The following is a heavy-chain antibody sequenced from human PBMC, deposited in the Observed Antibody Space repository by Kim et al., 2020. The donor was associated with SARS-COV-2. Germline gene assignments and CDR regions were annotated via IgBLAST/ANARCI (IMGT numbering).Heavy chain of an antibody. D-gene: IGHD6-19*01. Sequence: GGSLRLSCAASGFTFSSYAMSWVRQAPGKGLEWVSAISGSGGSTYYADSVKGRFTISRDNSKNTLYLQMNSRRAEDTAVYYCARGRQYSSGWSYYFDYWGQGALVTVSS. J-gene: IGHJ4*02. CDR1: GFTFSSYA. CDR2: ISGSGGST. V-gene: IGHV3-23*01. CDR3: ARGRQYSSGWSYYFDY.